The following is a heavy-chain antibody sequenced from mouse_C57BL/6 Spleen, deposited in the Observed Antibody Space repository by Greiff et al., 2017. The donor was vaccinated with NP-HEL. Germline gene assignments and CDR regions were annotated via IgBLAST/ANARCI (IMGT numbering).Heavy chain of an antibody. V-gene: IGHV1-82*01. CDR1: GYAFSSSW. Sequence: QVQLQQSGPELVKPGASVKISCKASGYAFSSSWMNWVKQRPGKGLEWIGRIYPGDGDTNYNGKFKGKATLTADKSSSNAYMQLSSLPSDDSAVSFWARDHYYGSSYLDYWGQGTTLTVSS. J-gene: IGHJ2*01. CDR3: ARDHYYGSSYLDY. CDR2: IYPGDGDT. D-gene: IGHD1-1*01.